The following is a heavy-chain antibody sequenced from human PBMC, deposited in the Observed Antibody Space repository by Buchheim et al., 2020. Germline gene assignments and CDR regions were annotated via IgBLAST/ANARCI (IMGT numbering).Heavy chain of an antibody. J-gene: IGHJ6*02. CDR2: INPDSGAA. CDR1: GYTFTGHY. V-gene: IGHV1-2*04. CDR3: VRGSTTVTNSLLGYYYGLDV. D-gene: IGHD4-17*01. Sequence: QVQLVQSGAEVTKPGASVKVSCKASGYTFTGHYIHWVRQAPGQGLEWMGWINPDSGAAKYSQKFRGWVGMTTDTSMRTAYTELTRLRSDDTAVYYCVRGSTTVTNSLLGYYYGLDVWGQGTT.